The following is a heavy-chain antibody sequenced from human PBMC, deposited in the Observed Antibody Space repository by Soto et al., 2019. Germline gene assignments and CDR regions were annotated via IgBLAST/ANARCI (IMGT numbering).Heavy chain of an antibody. CDR2: IKSKTDGGTT. D-gene: IGHD5-18*01. CDR1: GFTFSNAW. CDR3: TQDPGYSYGYYYYYYMDV. J-gene: IGHJ6*03. V-gene: IGHV3-15*01. Sequence: GGSLRLSCAASGFTFSNAWMSWVRQAPGKGLEWVGRIKSKTDGGTTDYAAPVKGRFTISRDDSKNTLYLQMNSLKTEDTAVYYCTQDPGYSYGYYYYYYMDVWGKGTTVTV.